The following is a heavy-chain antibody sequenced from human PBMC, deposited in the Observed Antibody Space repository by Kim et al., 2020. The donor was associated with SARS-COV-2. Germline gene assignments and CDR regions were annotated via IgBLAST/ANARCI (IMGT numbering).Heavy chain of an antibody. J-gene: IGHJ3*02. V-gene: IGHV4-59*08. D-gene: IGHD1-1*01. Sequence: SETLSPTCTVSGGSISSYYWSWIRQPPGKGLEWIGYIYYSGSTNYNPSLKSRVTISVDTSKNQFSLKLSSVTAADTAVYYCARRTTPANAFDIWGQGTMVTVSS. CDR3: ARRTTPANAFDI. CDR1: GGSISSYY. CDR2: IYYSGST.